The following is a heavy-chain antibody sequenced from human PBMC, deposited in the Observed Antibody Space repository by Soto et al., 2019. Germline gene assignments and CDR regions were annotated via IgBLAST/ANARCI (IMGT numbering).Heavy chain of an antibody. Sequence: EVQLVQSGAEVKKPGESLKISCKGSGYSFSTYYIGWVRQMPGKGLECMGIIYPGDSDTRYSPSFQGQVLISVDKAISTAYLHWDSLESSDTAVYYCVRGQTVGRTVGAFDIWGQGTVVTVPS. CDR1: GYSFSTYY. D-gene: IGHD1-26*01. CDR2: IYPGDSDT. V-gene: IGHV5-51*01. CDR3: VRGQTVGRTVGAFDI. J-gene: IGHJ3*02.